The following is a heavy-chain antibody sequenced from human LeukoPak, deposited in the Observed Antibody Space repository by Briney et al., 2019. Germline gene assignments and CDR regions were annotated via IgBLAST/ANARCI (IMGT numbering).Heavy chain of an antibody. CDR1: GFTFSNYA. J-gene: IGHJ3*02. V-gene: IGHV3-23*01. CDR2: ISASGGRT. CDR3: AKDPNGDYVGGFDM. D-gene: IGHD4-17*01. Sequence: GGSLRLSCAVSGFTFSNYATSWVRQAPGRGLEFVSGISASGGRTYYADSVKGRFTIFGDNSKNTFNLQMNSLRVEGAALYYCAKDPNGDYVGGFDMRGQGTLVTVSS.